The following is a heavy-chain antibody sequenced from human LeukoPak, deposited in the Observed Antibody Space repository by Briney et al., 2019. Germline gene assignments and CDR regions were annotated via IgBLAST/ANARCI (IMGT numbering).Heavy chain of an antibody. CDR3: IVFGDSNH. J-gene: IGHJ5*02. Sequence: GGSLRLSCAASGFTGSHNYMSWVRQAPGKGLEWVSATHSSGGTYYTDSVKGRFTISRDTSKNTLYLQINSLSVEDTAVYYCIVFGDSNHWGQGTLVTVSS. CDR2: THSSGGT. V-gene: IGHV3-53*01. CDR1: GFTGSHNY. D-gene: IGHD4-17*01.